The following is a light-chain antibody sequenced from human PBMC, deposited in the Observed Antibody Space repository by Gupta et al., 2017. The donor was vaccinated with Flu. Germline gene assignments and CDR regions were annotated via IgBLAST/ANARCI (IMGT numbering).Light chain of an antibody. CDR2: KAS. Sequence: DMQMTQSPSTLSASVGGRVTITFRASQNRSSLLAWYQQKPGKAPNLLIYKASNLESGVPSRFSGSGSGTEFTLTISSLQPDDFATYYCQQYDSYSLTFGGGTKVEI. CDR3: QQYDSYSLT. J-gene: IGKJ4*01. V-gene: IGKV1-5*03. CDR1: QNRSSL.